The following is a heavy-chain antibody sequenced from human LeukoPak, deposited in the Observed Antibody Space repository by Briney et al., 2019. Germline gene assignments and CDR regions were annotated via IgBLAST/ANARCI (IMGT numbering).Heavy chain of an antibody. D-gene: IGHD3-10*01. CDR1: GYSISSGYY. CDR3: ARAGGSGSYYTDY. J-gene: IGHJ4*02. V-gene: IGHV4-38-2*02. Sequence: SETLSLTCTVSGYSISSGYYWSWIRQPPGKGLEWIGEINHSGSTNYNPSLKSRVTISVDTSKNQFSLKLSSVTAADTAVYYCARAGGSGSYYTDYWGQGTLVTVSS. CDR2: INHSGST.